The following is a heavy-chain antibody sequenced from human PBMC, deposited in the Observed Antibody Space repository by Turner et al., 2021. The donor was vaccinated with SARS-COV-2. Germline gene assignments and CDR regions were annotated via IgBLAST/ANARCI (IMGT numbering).Heavy chain of an antibody. V-gene: IGHV3-21*01. Sequence: EVQLVESGRGLCKPGGSLRLLCAASGFTFSSYTMNWVRQAPGKGLEWVSSSSSSSSYRDYADSEKGRFTIARDNAKNSLYLQMNSLGAEDTAVYYCARRMPNYYDSSGYYLDAFDIWGQGTMVTVSS. D-gene: IGHD3-22*01. CDR3: ARRMPNYYDSSGYYLDAFDI. CDR2: SSSSSSYR. J-gene: IGHJ3*02. CDR1: GFTFSSYT.